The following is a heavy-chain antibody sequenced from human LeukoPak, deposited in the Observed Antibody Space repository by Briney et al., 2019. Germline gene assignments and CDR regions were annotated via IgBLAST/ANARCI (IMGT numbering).Heavy chain of an antibody. V-gene: IGHV3-53*01. Sequence: GGSLRLSCAASGFTVSSNYMSWVRQAPGKGLEWVSVIYSGGSTYYADSVKGRFTISRDNSKNTLSLQMNSLRAEDTAMYYCAKTTHYDIFTGLDYWGQGTLVTVSS. D-gene: IGHD3-9*01. CDR1: GFTVSSNY. CDR3: AKTTHYDIFTGLDY. J-gene: IGHJ4*02. CDR2: IYSGGST.